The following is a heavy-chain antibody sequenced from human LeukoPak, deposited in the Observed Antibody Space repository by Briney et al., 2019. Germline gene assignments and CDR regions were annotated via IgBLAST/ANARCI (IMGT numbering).Heavy chain of an antibody. CDR2: ISDDGSNK. CDR3: ARDRSGSWTIDY. V-gene: IGHV3-30*03. D-gene: IGHD3-10*01. J-gene: IGHJ4*02. Sequence: GGSLRLSCAASGFTFSSYDMHWVRQVSGKGLEWVAAISDDGSNKYYADSVKGRFTISRDKSKNTLYLQMNSLRAEDTAVYYCARDRSGSWTIDYWGQGTLVTVSS. CDR1: GFTFSSYD.